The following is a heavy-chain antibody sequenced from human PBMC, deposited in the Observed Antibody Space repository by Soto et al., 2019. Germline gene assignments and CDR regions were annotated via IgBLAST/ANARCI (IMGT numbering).Heavy chain of an antibody. V-gene: IGHV3-9*01. D-gene: IGHD3-22*01. CDR3: ASSYSSGYPLNWYFDL. J-gene: IGHJ2*01. CDR2: ISWNSGSI. CDR1: GFTFDDYA. Sequence: EVQLVESGGGLVQPGRSLRLSCAASGFTFDDYAMHWVRQAPGKGLEWVSGISWNSGSIGYADSVKGRFTISRDNAKNSLYLQMNSLRAEDTALYYCASSYSSGYPLNWYFDLWGRGTLVTVSS.